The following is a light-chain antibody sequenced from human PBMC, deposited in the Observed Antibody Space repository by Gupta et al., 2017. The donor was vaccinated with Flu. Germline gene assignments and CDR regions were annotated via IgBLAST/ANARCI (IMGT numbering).Light chain of an antibody. Sequence: SYVLTQPPSVSVAPGQTCRLTCGGNNIGSKSVHWYQQKPGPAPVILVYEDIDRPSGIPERFSASNSGTAATLPISRVRAADEADYYCTAWDSRRAHWVFGGGTKLTVL. CDR1: NIGSKS. V-gene: IGLV3-21*02. CDR2: EDI. J-gene: IGLJ3*02. CDR3: TAWDSRRAHWV.